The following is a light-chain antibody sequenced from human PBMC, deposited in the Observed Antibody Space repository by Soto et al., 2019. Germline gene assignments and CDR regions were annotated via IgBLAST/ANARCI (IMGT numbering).Light chain of an antibody. Sequence: QSVLTQPASVSGSPGRSITISCTGTSSDVGAYIYVSWYQHHPGKAPKVMIYEVTNRPSGVSDRFSGSKSGNTASLTISGLQAEDEADYYCCSYTSSRTDVFGTGTKVTVL. CDR3: CSYTSSRTDV. V-gene: IGLV2-14*01. J-gene: IGLJ1*01. CDR2: EVT. CDR1: SSDVGAYIY.